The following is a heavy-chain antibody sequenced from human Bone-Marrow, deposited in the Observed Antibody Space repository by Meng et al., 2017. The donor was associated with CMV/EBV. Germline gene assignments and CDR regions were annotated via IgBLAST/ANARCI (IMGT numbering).Heavy chain of an antibody. J-gene: IGHJ4*02. D-gene: IGHD3-22*01. CDR3: AKDLIYYDSNSYIGVDY. CDR1: GFSVSNNY. Sequence: GESLKISCAASGFSVSNNYMNWVRQAPGKGLEWVSFLYTSGSTYFADSVKGRFTISRDNSKNTFYLHMNSLRVEDTAVYYCAKDLIYYDSNSYIGVDYWGQGTLVTVSS. CDR2: LYTSGST. V-gene: IGHV3-53*01.